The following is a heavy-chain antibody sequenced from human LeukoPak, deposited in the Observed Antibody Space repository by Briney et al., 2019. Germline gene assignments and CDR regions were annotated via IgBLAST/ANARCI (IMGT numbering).Heavy chain of an antibody. J-gene: IGHJ5*02. V-gene: IGHV3-21*01. CDR1: GFTFSSYS. Sequence: GGSLRLSCAASGFTFSSYSMNWVRQAPGKGLEWVSSISSSSSYIYYADSVKGRFTISRDNAKNSLYLQMNSLRAEDTAVYYCARDRAPCPYYDFWSGSDWFDPWGQGTLVTVSS. D-gene: IGHD3-3*01. CDR3: ARDRAPCPYYDFWSGSDWFDP. CDR2: ISSSSSYI.